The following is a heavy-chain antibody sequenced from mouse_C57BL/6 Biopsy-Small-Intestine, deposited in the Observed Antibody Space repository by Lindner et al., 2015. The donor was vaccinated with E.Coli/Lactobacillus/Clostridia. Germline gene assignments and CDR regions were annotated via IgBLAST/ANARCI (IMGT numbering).Heavy chain of an antibody. J-gene: IGHJ4*01. V-gene: IGHV1S46*01. D-gene: IGHD2-4*01. CDR2: INPNNGDP. Sequence: SVKVSCKASGYTFTDYFLHWVRQAPGQGLEWMGRINPNNGDPNYARSFQGRVTMTRDRSIDTAYMELNWLTSDDTAVYYCARFYYDITGYYFFDSWGQGTLVTVSS. CDR1: GYTFTDYF. CDR3: ARFYYDITGYYFFDS.